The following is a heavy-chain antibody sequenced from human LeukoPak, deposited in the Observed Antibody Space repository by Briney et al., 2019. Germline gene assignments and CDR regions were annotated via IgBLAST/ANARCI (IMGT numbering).Heavy chain of an antibody. Sequence: PSETLSLTCTVSGDSISSGNYYWSWIRQRPGMGLDWIGYIHYSGSTYYNPSLESRLTMSVDMSKNQFSLNLTSVTDADTAVYYCAREGTLVTTYPYNWFDPWGQGTLVTVSS. J-gene: IGHJ5*02. CDR3: AREGTLVTTYPYNWFDP. CDR2: IHYSGST. D-gene: IGHD4-17*01. CDR1: GDSISSGNYY. V-gene: IGHV4-31*03.